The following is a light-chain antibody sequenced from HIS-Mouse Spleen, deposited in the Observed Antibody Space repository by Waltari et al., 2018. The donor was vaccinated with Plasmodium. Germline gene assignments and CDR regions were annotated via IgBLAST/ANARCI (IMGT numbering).Light chain of an antibody. J-gene: IGKJ2*01. CDR3: QQYGSSPQT. CDR1: QSVSSSY. Sequence: EIVLTQSPGTLSLSPGESATLSCRASQSVSSSYLAWYQQKPGQAPRLLIYGASSRATGIPDRFSGSGSGTDFTLTISRLEPEDFVVYYCQQYGSSPQTFGQGTKLEIK. CDR2: GAS. V-gene: IGKV3-20*01.